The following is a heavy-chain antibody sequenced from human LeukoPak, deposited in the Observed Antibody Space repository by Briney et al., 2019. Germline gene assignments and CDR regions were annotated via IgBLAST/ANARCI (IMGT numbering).Heavy chain of an antibody. J-gene: IGHJ4*02. V-gene: IGHV3-21*01. Sequence: PGGALRLSCAASGFTFSSYSMNWVRQAPGEGLEWVSSISGSNSYIYYADSMKGRFTISRDKAKNSLYLQMNSLRAEDTAVYYCAKDLRSSADSKMGAADYWGQGTLVTVSS. CDR1: GFTFSSYS. D-gene: IGHD1-26*01. CDR2: ISGSNSYI. CDR3: AKDLRSSADSKMGAADY.